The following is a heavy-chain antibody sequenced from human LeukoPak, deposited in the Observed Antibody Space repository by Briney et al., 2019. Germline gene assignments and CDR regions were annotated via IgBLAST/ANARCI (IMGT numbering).Heavy chain of an antibody. D-gene: IGHD2/OR15-2a*01. CDR2: ISFSGTYI. CDR1: GFTFSAYS. J-gene: IGHJ4*02. Sequence: PGGSLRLSCAASGFTFSAYSLNWVRQAPGKGLEWISSISFSGTYIYYADSVKGRITISRDNAKNTLYLQMNSLRAEDAAVYYCARDWFHAIDYWGQGTLVTVSS. CDR3: ARDWFHAIDY. V-gene: IGHV3-21*01.